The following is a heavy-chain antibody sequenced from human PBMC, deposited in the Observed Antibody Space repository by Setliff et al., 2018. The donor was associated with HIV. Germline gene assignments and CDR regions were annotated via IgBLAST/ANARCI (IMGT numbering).Heavy chain of an antibody. Sequence: PSETLSLTCKVSGDSISSGGYYWTWIRKPAGKGLEWIGHIYTSGNTNYNPSLKSRVPISVATSKNQFFLTLTSVTAADSDVYYCARLGEHYTGDLDVWCKGTPVTVSS. J-gene: IGHJ6*03. CDR2: IYTSGNT. V-gene: IGHV4-61*09. CDR3: ARLGEHYTGDLDV. D-gene: IGHD1-1*01. CDR1: GDSISSGGYY.